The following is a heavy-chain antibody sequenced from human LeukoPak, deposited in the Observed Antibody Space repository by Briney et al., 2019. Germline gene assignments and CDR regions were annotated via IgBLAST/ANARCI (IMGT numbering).Heavy chain of an antibody. V-gene: IGHV3-66*04. J-gene: IGHJ4*02. CDR1: GITVTDSH. Sequence: AESLRLSCAASGITVTDSHMNWVRQAPGKSLEWVSVVYGDDSTDYADSVKGRFAISRDNSKTQISLQMRSLRAEDTALYFCARHVSCGDYIAFDYWGQGMLVTVSS. CDR3: ARHVSCGDYIAFDY. CDR2: VYGDDST. D-gene: IGHD4-17*01.